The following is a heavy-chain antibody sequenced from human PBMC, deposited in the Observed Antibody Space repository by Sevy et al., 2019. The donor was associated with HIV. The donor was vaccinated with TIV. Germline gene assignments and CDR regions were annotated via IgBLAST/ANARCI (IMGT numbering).Heavy chain of an antibody. D-gene: IGHD2-15*01. V-gene: IGHV3-30-3*01. CDR1: GLTFSSYA. CDR2: ISYDGSNK. CDR3: ARDIGEYCRRGSCYGGHYYGMDV. Sequence: GGSLRLSCAASGLTFSSYAMHWVRQAPGKGLEWVALISYDGSNKYYGDTVKGRFTMSRDNSKNTLYRQMNSLRDEDTAVYYCARDIGEYCRRGSCYGGHYYGMDVWGQGTTVTVSS. J-gene: IGHJ6*02.